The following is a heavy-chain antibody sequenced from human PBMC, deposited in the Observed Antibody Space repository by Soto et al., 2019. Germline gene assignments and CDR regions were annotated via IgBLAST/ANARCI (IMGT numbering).Heavy chain of an antibody. CDR1: GFNFSNHW. D-gene: IGHD2-21*02. Sequence: GVSLRLSCAASGFNFSNHWMHWVRQRPAEGLVWVSRITSDGKSKAYAESVKGRFAISRDNAKNTLYLQMNGLTAEDTAVYYCARESGDWPLNWFDPWGKGTLVTVSS. J-gene: IGHJ5*02. V-gene: IGHV3-74*01. CDR2: ITSDGKSK. CDR3: ARESGDWPLNWFDP.